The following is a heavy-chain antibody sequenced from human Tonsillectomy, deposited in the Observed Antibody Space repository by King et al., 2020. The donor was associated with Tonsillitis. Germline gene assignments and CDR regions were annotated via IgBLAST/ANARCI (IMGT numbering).Heavy chain of an antibody. CDR2: INPNSGGT. J-gene: IGHJ6*02. V-gene: IGHV1-2*04. Sequence: VQLVESGAEVKKPGASVKVSCKASGYTFTGYYMHWVRQAPGQGLEWMGWINPNSGGTNYAQKFQGWVTMTREPSISTAYMGLSRLRSDDTAVYYCARDPNSNYDILTGYPDYYGMDVWGQGTTVTVSS. CDR1: GYTFTGYY. CDR3: ARDPNSNYDILTGYPDYYGMDV. D-gene: IGHD3-9*01.